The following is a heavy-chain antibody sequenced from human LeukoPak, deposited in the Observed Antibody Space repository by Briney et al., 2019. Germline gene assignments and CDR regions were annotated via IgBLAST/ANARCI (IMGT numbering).Heavy chain of an antibody. V-gene: IGHV4-31*03. CDR1: GGSISSGGYY. Sequence: SETLSLTCTVSGGSISSGGYYWSWIRQHPGKGLEWIGYIYYSGSTYYNPSLKSRVTISVDTSKNQFSLKLSSVTAADTAVYYCAREAVPAAIQGWFDPGGQGTLVTVSS. D-gene: IGHD2-2*02. CDR3: AREAVPAAIQGWFDP. J-gene: IGHJ5*02. CDR2: IYYSGST.